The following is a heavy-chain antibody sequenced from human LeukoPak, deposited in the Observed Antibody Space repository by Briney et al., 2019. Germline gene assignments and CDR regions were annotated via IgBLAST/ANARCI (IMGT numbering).Heavy chain of an antibody. Sequence: PSETLSLTCSVSGGSISSYYWSWIRQPPGKGLEWIGYIYYSGSTNYNPSLKSRVTISVDTSENQLSLKLSSVTAADTAVYYCARAHSSSWYMDYWGQETLVTVSS. CDR2: IYYSGST. J-gene: IGHJ4*02. V-gene: IGHV4-59*01. CDR3: ARAHSSSWYMDY. D-gene: IGHD6-13*01. CDR1: GGSISSYY.